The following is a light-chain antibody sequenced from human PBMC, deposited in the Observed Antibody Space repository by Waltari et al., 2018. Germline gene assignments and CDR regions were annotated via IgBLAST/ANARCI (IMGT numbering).Light chain of an antibody. Sequence: EIVLTQSPDSLPVSLGEKAAINCKTSESVFYSPNKRNYLALYQQRLGQPPKLLLYWYSTRQPGVPERFSGSGSGTDFTLSISSLHPDDVAVYYCQQYWNTPQTFGQGTRLEI. CDR2: WYS. J-gene: IGKJ2*01. CDR1: ESVFYSPNKRNY. V-gene: IGKV4-1*01. CDR3: QQYWNTPQT.